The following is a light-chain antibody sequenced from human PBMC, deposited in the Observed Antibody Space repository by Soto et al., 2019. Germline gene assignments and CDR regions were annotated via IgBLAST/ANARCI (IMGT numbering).Light chain of an antibody. V-gene: IGLV2-11*01. CDR3: CSYAGSFVV. CDR2: DVS. J-gene: IGLJ2*01. CDR1: SSDVGGYNY. Sequence: QSVLTQPRSLSVSPGQSVTISFTGTSSDVGGYNYVSWYQQHPGKAPKLMIYDVSKRPSGVPDRFSGSKSGNTASLTISGLQAEDEADYYCCSYAGSFVVFGGGTKVTVL.